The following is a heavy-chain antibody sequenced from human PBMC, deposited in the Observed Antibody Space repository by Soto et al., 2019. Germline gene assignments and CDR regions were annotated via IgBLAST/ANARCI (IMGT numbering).Heavy chain of an antibody. CDR3: AREGYSGYDRWFDP. J-gene: IGHJ5*02. CDR2: IYYSRST. Sequence: QVQLQESGPGLVKPSETLSLTCTVSGGSVSSGSYYWSWIRQPSGKELEWTGYIYYSRSTNYNPSLKSRVTISVDTSKNQFSLKLSSVTAADTAVYYCAREGYSGYDRWFDPWGQGTLVTVSS. V-gene: IGHV4-61*01. CDR1: GGSVSSGSYY. D-gene: IGHD5-12*01.